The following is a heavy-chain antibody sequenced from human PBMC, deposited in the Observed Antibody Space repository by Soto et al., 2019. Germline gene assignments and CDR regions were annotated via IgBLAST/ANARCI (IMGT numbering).Heavy chain of an antibody. J-gene: IGHJ4*02. V-gene: IGHV3-23*01. Sequence: EVQLLESGGGLVQPGGSLRLSCAASGFTFSNYAMSWVRQTPGKGLEWVSSISGGGGSTYYADSVKGRFTISRDNSKTTLYLQMNSLRAEDTAVYYCAKRGGSYYSFDYWGQGTLVTVSS. CDR1: GFTFSNYA. CDR3: AKRGGSYYSFDY. CDR2: ISGGGGST. D-gene: IGHD1-26*01.